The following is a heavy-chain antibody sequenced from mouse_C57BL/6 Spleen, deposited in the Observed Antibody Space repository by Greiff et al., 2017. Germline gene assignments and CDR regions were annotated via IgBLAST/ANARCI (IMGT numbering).Heavy chain of an antibody. J-gene: IGHJ4*01. CDR2: ISSGGDYI. CDR3: TRDITGTGAMDY. CDR1: GFTFSSYA. V-gene: IGHV5-9-1*02. D-gene: IGHD4-1*01. Sequence: EVQVVESGEGLVKPGGSLKLSCAASGFTFSSYAMSWVRQTPEKRLEWVAYISSGGDYIYYADTVKGRFTISRDNARNTLYLQMSSLKSEDTAMYYCTRDITGTGAMDYWGQGTSVTVSS.